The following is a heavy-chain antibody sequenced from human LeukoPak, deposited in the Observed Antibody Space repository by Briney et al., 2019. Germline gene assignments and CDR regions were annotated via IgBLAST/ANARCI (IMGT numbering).Heavy chain of an antibody. CDR3: ARAQDWFDP. CDR1: GGSISSYY. V-gene: IGHV4-59*01. CDR2: IYYSGST. Sequence: EPSETLSLTCTVSGGSISSYYWSWIRQPPGKGLEWIGYIYYSGSTNYNPSLKSRVTISVDTSKNQFSLKLSSVTAADTAVYYCARAQDWFDPWGQGTLVTVSS. J-gene: IGHJ5*02.